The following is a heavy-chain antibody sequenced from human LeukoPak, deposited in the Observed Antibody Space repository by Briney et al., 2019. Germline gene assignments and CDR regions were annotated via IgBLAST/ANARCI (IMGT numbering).Heavy chain of an antibody. D-gene: IGHD1-1*01. CDR3: ARATGEEGYYFDY. V-gene: IGHV4-39*07. CDR1: GDSISSSSYF. Sequence: SETLSLTCTVSGDSISSSSYFWGWIRQPPGKGLEWIGSIYYSGSTNYNPSLKSRVTISVDTSKNQFSLKLSSVTAADTAVYYCARATGEEGYYFDYWGQGTLVTVSS. CDR2: IYYSGST. J-gene: IGHJ4*02.